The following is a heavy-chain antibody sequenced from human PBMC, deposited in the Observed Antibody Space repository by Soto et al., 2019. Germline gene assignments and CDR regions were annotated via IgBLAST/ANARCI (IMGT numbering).Heavy chain of an antibody. D-gene: IGHD3-10*01. CDR3: ARDRYYGSGTYYNFYSGMDV. CDR1: GASTSNGHYY. Sequence: SETMSLTYTVSGASTSNGHYYWRWVRQPPGKGLEWIGNIFHSGSTYYTPSLQSRVTISLDTSKNHFSLKLSSVTPADTAVYYCARDRYYGSGTYYNFYSGMDVWGQGTTVT. V-gene: IGHV4-30-4*01. J-gene: IGHJ6*02. CDR2: IFHSGST.